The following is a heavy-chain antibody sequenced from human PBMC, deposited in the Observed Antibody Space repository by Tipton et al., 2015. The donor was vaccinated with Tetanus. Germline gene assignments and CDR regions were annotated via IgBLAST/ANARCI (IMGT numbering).Heavy chain of an antibody. V-gene: IGHV3-21*01. CDR1: GFTFSSFA. CDR2: ITGSSSYI. Sequence: SLRLSCAASGFTFSSFAMTWVRQAPGKGLEWVSSITGSSSYIYYADSVKGRFTISRDNAKNSLYLQMNSLRAEDTAMYYCARVPGAGVGYGSGGTCHYFDYWGQGTLVTVSS. D-gene: IGHD2-15*01. CDR3: ARVPGAGVGYGSGGTCHYFDY. J-gene: IGHJ4*02.